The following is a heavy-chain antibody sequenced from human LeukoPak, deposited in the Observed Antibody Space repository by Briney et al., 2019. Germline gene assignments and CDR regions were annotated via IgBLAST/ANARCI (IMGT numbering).Heavy chain of an antibody. CDR1: GGSISSYY. J-gene: IGHJ6*03. CDR2: IYYSGST. D-gene: IGHD2-8*01. Sequence: SETLSLTCTVSGGSISSYYWSWIRQPPGKGLEWIGYIYYSGSTNYNPSLKSRVTISVDTSKNQFSLKLSSVTAADTAVYYCARGLYGDYGYYYMDVWGKGTTVTISS. CDR3: ARGLYGDYGYYYMDV. V-gene: IGHV4-59*01.